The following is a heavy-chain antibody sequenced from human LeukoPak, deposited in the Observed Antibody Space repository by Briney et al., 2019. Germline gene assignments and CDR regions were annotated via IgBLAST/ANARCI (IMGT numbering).Heavy chain of an antibody. Sequence: SETLSLTCTVSGGSISSGGYYWSWIRQPPGKGLEWIGYIYYSGSTNYNPSLMSRVTISVDTSKNQFSLKLSSVTAADTAVYYCARGAGYSSSWYPNWFDPWGQGTLVTVSS. CDR3: ARGAGYSSSWYPNWFDP. CDR2: IYYSGST. J-gene: IGHJ5*02. V-gene: IGHV4-61*08. CDR1: GGSISSGGYY. D-gene: IGHD6-13*01.